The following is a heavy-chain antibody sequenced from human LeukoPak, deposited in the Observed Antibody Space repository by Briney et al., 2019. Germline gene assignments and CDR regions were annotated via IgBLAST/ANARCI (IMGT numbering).Heavy chain of an antibody. J-gene: IGHJ4*02. V-gene: IGHV1-2*02. CDR2: INPNSGGT. CDR3: ARDLEGSGWNNFDY. Sequence: ASVKVSCKSSGYTFTGYYIHWVRQAPGQGLEWMGCINPNSGGTNYAQKFQGRLTMTRDTSISTAYMDLSRLRSDDTAVYYCARDLEGSGWNNFDYWGQGTLVTVSS. D-gene: IGHD6-19*01. CDR1: GYTFTGYY.